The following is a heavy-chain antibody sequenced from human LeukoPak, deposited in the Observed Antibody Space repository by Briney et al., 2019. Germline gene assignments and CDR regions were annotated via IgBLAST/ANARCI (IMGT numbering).Heavy chain of an antibody. CDR3: ARDLGGYYYYGMDV. V-gene: IGHV1-18*04. CDR1: GHTFTSYY. Sequence: GASVKVSCKASGHTFTSYYMHWVRQAPGQGLEWMGWISAYNGNTNYAQKLQGRVTMTTDTSTSTAYMELRSLRSDDTAVYYCARDLGGYYYYGMDVWGQGTTVTVSS. CDR2: ISAYNGNT. D-gene: IGHD2-15*01. J-gene: IGHJ6*02.